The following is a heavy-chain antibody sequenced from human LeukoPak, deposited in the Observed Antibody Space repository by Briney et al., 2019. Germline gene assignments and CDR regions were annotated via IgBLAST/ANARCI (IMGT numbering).Heavy chain of an antibody. CDR2: ISSSGSTI. D-gene: IGHD5-18*01. CDR3: ARRYSYGSLDY. J-gene: IGHJ4*02. V-gene: IGHV3-48*03. Sequence: GGSLRLSCAASGFTFSSYEMNWVRQAPGKGLEWVSYISSSGSTIYYADSVKGRFTISRDNAKNSLYLQMNSLRAEDTAVYYCARRYSYGSLDYWGQGTLVTVSS. CDR1: GFTFSSYE.